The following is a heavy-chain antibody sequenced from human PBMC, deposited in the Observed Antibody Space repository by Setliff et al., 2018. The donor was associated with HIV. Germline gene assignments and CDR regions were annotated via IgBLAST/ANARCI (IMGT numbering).Heavy chain of an antibody. CDR1: GDSISSGSYF. D-gene: IGHD1-26*01. J-gene: IGHJ4*02. V-gene: IGHV4-61*09. CDR3: ARGHDNKYYSIDY. Sequence: PSETLSLTCTVSGDSISSGSYFWIWIRQPAGKGLEWIGHISTTGSTNYNPSLKSRVIMSVDTSRNQFSLKLSSVAAADTAVYYCARGHDNKYYSIDYWGQGTLVTVSS. CDR2: ISTTGST.